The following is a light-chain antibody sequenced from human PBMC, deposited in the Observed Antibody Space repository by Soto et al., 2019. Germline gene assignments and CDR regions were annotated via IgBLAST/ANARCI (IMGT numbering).Light chain of an antibody. Sequence: DIQMTQSPSTLSASVGDRVTITCRASQSISSWLAWYQQKPGKAPKLLIYKASSLESGVPSRFSGSGSGTEFTLTISSLQPDDFATYYCQQYNSSPLTFGGGTTVDIK. CDR1: QSISSW. CDR2: KAS. J-gene: IGKJ4*01. CDR3: QQYNSSPLT. V-gene: IGKV1-5*03.